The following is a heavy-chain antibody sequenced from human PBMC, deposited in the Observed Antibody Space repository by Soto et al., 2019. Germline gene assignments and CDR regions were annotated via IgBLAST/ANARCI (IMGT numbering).Heavy chain of an antibody. D-gene: IGHD3-10*01. V-gene: IGHV3-23*01. J-gene: IGHJ3*02. CDR3: AHPRGFGVFDAYDI. CDR1: GFTFSTYA. CDR2: ISNSGGST. Sequence: EGQLLESGGGLVQPGGSLRLSCTASGFTFSTYAMSWVRQAPGKGLEWVSAISNSGGSTYYADSVQGRFTISRDNSMNTLYLQMNSLRIEDTAVYYCAHPRGFGVFDAYDIWGQGTMVTVSS.